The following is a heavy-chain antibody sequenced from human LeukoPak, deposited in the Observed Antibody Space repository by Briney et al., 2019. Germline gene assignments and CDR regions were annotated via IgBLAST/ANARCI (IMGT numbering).Heavy chain of an antibody. CDR3: AKVSTMVRGVIMRGRYFDY. V-gene: IGHV3-7*03. CDR2: IKLDGSEK. Sequence: GGSLRLSCTASGFTFSTYWMTWVRQAPGKGLEWVANIKLDGSEKYYVDSVKGRFTISRDNSKNTLYLQMNSLRAEDTAVYYCAKVSTMVRGVIMRGRYFDYWGQGTLVTVSS. CDR1: GFTFSTYW. D-gene: IGHD3-10*01. J-gene: IGHJ4*02.